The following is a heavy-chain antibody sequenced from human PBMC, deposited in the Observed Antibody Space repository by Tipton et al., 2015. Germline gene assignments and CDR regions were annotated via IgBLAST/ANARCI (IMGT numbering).Heavy chain of an antibody. J-gene: IGHJ6*02. V-gene: IGHV5-51*01. CDR1: GYRFTKSW. Sequence: VQLVQSGAEVKKPGESLTISCKTSGYRFTKSWIGWVRQMPEKGLEWMGSIYPDDSDTRYSPSFQGQVTISADKSISTAYLQWSSLKASDTAMYYCAREYYDYYGMDVWGQGTTVTVSS. CDR3: AREYYDYYGMDV. CDR2: IYPDDSDT.